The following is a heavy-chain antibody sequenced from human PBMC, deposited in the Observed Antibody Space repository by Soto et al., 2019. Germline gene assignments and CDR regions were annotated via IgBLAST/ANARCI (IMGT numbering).Heavy chain of an antibody. CDR3: ARYLLFGVVMNYYYYGMDV. D-gene: IGHD3-3*01. Sequence: QVQLVQSGAEVKKPGSSVKVSCKASGGTFSSYAISWVRQAPGQGLEWMGGIIPIFGTANYAQKFQGRVTITADEHKSKAYLEQSSLRSEDTAVYYCARYLLFGVVMNYYYYGMDVWGQGTTVTVSS. J-gene: IGHJ6*02. CDR1: GGTFSSYA. V-gene: IGHV1-69*01. CDR2: IIPIFGTA.